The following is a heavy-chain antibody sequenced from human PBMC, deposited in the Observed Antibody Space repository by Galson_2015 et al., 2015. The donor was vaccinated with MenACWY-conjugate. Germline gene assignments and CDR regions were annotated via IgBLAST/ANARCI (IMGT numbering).Heavy chain of an antibody. D-gene: IGHD3-10*01. Sequence: LRLSCAASGFTFSRNDMHWVRQSIGKGLEWVSAIGPAGDTYYAVSVKGRFTISRENARNSLSLQMNSLRVGDTAVYYCARAYYYGSGSFYGWYFDLWGRGTLVTVSS. CDR2: IGPAGDT. CDR3: ARAYYYGSGSFYGWYFDL. J-gene: IGHJ2*01. CDR1: GFTFSRND. V-gene: IGHV3-13*04.